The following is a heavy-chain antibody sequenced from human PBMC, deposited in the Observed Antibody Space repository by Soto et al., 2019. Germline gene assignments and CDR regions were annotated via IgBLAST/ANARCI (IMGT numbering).Heavy chain of an antibody. CDR1: GYMFNTYG. D-gene: IGHD3-10*01. J-gene: IGHJ4*02. V-gene: IGHV1-18*01. Sequence: QVQLLQSGAEVKKPGASVKVSCKASGYMFNTYGITWVRQAPGQGLEWMGWISVYNGNIDYAQKCEGRVTMTTDTSTSTAYMELKSLTSDDTAVYYCARTYGSGDYFLPFEYWGQGTPVSVSS. CDR3: ARTYGSGDYFLPFEY. CDR2: ISVYNGNI.